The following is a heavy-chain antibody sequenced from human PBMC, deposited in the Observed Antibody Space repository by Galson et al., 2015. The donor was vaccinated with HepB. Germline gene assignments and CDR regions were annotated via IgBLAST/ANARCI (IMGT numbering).Heavy chain of an antibody. CDR1: GFTFSTYW. CDR2: IKQDGSEK. Sequence: SLRLSCAASGFTFSTYWMSWVRQAPGKGLEWVAGIKQDGSEKYYVDSVKGRFTISRDNAKNSLNLQMNSLRAEDTAVYYCARLQLWFRELLGFDYWGQGTLVTVSS. D-gene: IGHD3-10*01. CDR3: ARLQLWFRELLGFDY. V-gene: IGHV3-7*01. J-gene: IGHJ4*02.